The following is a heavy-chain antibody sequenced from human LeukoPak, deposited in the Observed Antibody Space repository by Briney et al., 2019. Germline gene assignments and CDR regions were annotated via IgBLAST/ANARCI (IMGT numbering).Heavy chain of an antibody. CDR3: ARGPIAAAGDY. CDR1: GYIFTNYG. J-gene: IGHJ4*02. Sequence: WASVKVSCKASGYIFTNYGLTWVRQAPGQGLEWLGWINSNNGDTNYAQKFQGRVTMTRDTSTTTAYMELRSLRSDDTAVYYCARGPIAAAGDYWGQGTLVTVSS. CDR2: INSNNGDT. D-gene: IGHD6-13*01. V-gene: IGHV1-18*01.